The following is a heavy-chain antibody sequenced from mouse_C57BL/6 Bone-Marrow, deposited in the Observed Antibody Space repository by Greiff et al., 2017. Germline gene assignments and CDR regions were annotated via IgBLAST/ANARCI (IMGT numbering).Heavy chain of an antibody. CDR2: IYPRSGNT. D-gene: IGHD2-4*01. CDR3: ARGNYYDYDVAWFAY. V-gene: IGHV1-81*01. CDR1: GYTFTSYG. Sequence: QVQLQQSGAELARPGASVKLSCTASGYTFTSYGISWVKQRTGQGLEWIGEIYPRSGNTYYNEKFKGKATLTADKSSSTAYMELRSLTSEDSAVYFCARGNYYDYDVAWFAYWGQGTLVTVSA. J-gene: IGHJ3*01.